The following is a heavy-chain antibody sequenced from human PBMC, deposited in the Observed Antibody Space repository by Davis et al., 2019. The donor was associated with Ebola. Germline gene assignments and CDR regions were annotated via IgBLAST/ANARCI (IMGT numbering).Heavy chain of an antibody. Sequence: MPSETLSLTCAVYGGSFSGYYWSWIRQPPGKGLEWIGYIYYSGSTNYNPSLKSRVTISVDTSKNQFSLKLSSVTAADTAVYYCARATVLWFGELLYTGGWFDPWGQGTLVTVSS. CDR1: GGSFSGYY. CDR3: ARATVLWFGELLYTGGWFDP. CDR2: IYYSGST. J-gene: IGHJ5*02. D-gene: IGHD3-10*01. V-gene: IGHV4-59*08.